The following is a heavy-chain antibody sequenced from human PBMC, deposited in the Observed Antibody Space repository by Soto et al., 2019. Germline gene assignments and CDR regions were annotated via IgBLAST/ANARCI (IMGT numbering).Heavy chain of an antibody. V-gene: IGHV3-30-3*01. J-gene: IGHJ5*02. CDR1: GFTFSGYA. CDR3: ARDKDYGDYVTYFNWFDP. D-gene: IGHD4-17*01. CDR2: ISYDGNNK. Sequence: QVQLVESGGGVVQPGRSLRLSCEASGFTFSGYAMHWVRQVPGKGLQWVALISYDGNNKYYADSVKGRFTISRDNSKNTLFLQMNSLRAEDTAVYYCARDKDYGDYVTYFNWFDPWGQGTLVTVSS.